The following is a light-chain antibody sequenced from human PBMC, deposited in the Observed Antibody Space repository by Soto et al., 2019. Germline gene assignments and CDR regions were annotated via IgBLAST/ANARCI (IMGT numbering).Light chain of an antibody. V-gene: IGKV3-20*01. J-gene: IGKJ5*01. CDR2: AAS. CDR3: QYYGNSRIT. Sequence: EIALTRSFGTMFLSPGERVTLSCRPSQSVNNNFLSWYQQKPGQAPRLLIYAASSGATGIPDRFSGSGSGTDFTLTINRLEPEDFVVYYCQYYGNSRITCGQGTRLEIK. CDR1: QSVNNNF.